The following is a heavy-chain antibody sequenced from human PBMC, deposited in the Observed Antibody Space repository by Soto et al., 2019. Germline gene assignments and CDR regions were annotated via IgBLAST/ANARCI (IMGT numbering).Heavy chain of an antibody. V-gene: IGHV3-13*05. CDR1: GFTFRNYD. Sequence: VQLVESGGGLVQPGGSLRLSCEASGFTFRNYDMHWVRQGTGKGLEWVSGISAAGDPDYADSVEGRFTIARENAQNSFFLQMNSLRVVDTAVYYCARTDRDFSGLDVWGKGTTVIVSS. J-gene: IGHJ6*04. CDR2: ISAAGDP. CDR3: ARTDRDFSGLDV.